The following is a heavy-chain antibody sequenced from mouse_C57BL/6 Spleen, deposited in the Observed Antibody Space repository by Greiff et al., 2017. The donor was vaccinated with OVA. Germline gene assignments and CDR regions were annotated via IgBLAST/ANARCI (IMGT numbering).Heavy chain of an antibody. CDR2: IIPNNGGT. CDR1: GYTFTDYY. CDR3: ARGYYGSRGYFDY. D-gene: IGHD1-1*01. J-gene: IGHJ2*01. Sequence: EVQLQQSGPELVKPGASVKISCKASGYTFTDYYMNWVKQSHGKSLEWIGDIIPNNGGTSYNQKFKGKATLTVDKSSSTAYMELRSLTSEDSAVYYCARGYYGSRGYFDYWGQGTTLTVSS. V-gene: IGHV1-26*01.